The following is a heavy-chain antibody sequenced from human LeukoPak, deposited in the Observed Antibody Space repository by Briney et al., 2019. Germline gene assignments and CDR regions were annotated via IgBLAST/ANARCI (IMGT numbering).Heavy chain of an antibody. CDR1: GFTFSSYW. Sequence: GGSLRLSCAVSGFTFSSYWMSWVRQAPGKGLEWVANIKQDGSEKYYVDSVKGRFTISRDNAKNSLYLQMNSLRAEDTAVYYCAKDATAVPGTVYMDVWGKGTTVTVSS. D-gene: IGHD6-13*01. CDR3: AKDATAVPGTVYMDV. J-gene: IGHJ6*03. V-gene: IGHV3-7*01. CDR2: IKQDGSEK.